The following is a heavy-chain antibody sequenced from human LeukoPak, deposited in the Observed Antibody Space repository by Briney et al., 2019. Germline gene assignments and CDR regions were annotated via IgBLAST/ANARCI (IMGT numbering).Heavy chain of an antibody. CDR2: VSSDGINT. D-gene: IGHD6-6*01. Sequence: GGSLRLSCSASGFTFSNFAMSWVRQAPGKGLEWVSAVSSDGINTYYTDSLKGRFTISRDNSKNTVFLQMHSLTAEDTAVYYCARGANQGSSSDLYYYYMDVWGKGTTVTVSS. V-gene: IGHV3-23*01. CDR1: GFTFSNFA. CDR3: ARGANQGSSSDLYYYYMDV. J-gene: IGHJ6*03.